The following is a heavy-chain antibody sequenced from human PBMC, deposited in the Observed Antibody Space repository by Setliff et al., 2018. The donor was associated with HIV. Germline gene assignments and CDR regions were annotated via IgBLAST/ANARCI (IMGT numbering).Heavy chain of an antibody. Sequence: PSETLSLTCAVYGGSFSGYYWSWIRQPPGKGLEWIGEINHSGSTNYNPSLKSRVTILVDTSKNQFSLKLSSVTAADTAVYYCARLRGSYDFSNWFDPWGQGTQVTVSS. CDR2: INHSGST. V-gene: IGHV4-34*01. J-gene: IGHJ5*02. D-gene: IGHD3-3*01. CDR3: ARLRGSYDFSNWFDP. CDR1: GGSFSGYY.